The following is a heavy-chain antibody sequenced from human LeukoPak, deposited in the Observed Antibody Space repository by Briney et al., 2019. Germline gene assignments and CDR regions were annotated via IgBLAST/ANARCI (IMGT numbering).Heavy chain of an antibody. CDR2: INPNSGGT. Sequence: ASVKVSCKASGYTFTGYYMHWVRQAPGQGLEWMGWINPNSGGTNYAQKFQGRVTMTRNTSISTAYMELSSLRSEDTAVYYCARAHSSSWYLVYYYGMDVWGQGTTVTVSS. CDR3: ARAHSSSWYLVYYYGMDV. V-gene: IGHV1-2*02. D-gene: IGHD6-13*01. CDR1: GYTFTGYY. J-gene: IGHJ6*02.